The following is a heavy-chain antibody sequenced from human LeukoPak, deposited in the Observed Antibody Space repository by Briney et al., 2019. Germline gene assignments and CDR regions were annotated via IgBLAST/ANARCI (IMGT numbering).Heavy chain of an antibody. Sequence: ASVKVSCKASGYTSTSYDINWVRQATGQGLEWMGWMNPNSGNTGYAQKFQGRVTITRNTSISTAYMELSSLRSEDTAVYYCARGTVLRFLEWSFDYWGQGTLVTVSS. J-gene: IGHJ4*02. CDR1: GYTSTSYD. CDR2: MNPNSGNT. CDR3: ARGTVLRFLEWSFDY. V-gene: IGHV1-8*03. D-gene: IGHD3-3*01.